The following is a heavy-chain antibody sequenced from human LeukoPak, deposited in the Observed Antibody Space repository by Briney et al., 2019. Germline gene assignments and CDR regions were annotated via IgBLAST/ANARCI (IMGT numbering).Heavy chain of an antibody. CDR3: ARGSSGWYRSLSWFDP. CDR1: GGSFSGYY. D-gene: IGHD6-19*01. V-gene: IGHV4-34*01. J-gene: IGHJ5*02. Sequence: SETLSLTCAVYGGSFSGYYWSWIRQPPGKGLEWIGEINHSGGTNYNPSLKSRVTISVDTSKNQFSLKLSSVTAADTAVYYCARGSSGWYRSLSWFDPWGQGTLVTVSS. CDR2: INHSGGT.